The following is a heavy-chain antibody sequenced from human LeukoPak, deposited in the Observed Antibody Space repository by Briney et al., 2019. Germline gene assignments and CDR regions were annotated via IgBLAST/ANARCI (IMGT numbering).Heavy chain of an antibody. CDR2: IYYSGST. D-gene: IGHD5-18*01. V-gene: IGHV4-59*01. CDR3: ATPHVDTAMTDAFDI. CDR1: GGSISSYY. Sequence: SETLSLICTVSGGSISSYYWSWIRQPPGKGLEWIGYIYYSGSTNYSPSLKSRVTISVDTSQNQFSLNLTSVTAADTAVYYCATPHVDTAMTDAFDIWGQGTMVTVSS. J-gene: IGHJ3*02.